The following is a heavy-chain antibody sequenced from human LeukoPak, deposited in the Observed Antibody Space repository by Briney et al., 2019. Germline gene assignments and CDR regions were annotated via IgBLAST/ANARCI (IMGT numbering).Heavy chain of an antibody. CDR3: ATIDYDPPWLDAFDI. D-gene: IGHD3-22*01. V-gene: IGHV3-30*02. CDR1: GFTFSSYS. Sequence: PGGSLRLSCAASGFTFSSYSMNWVRQAPGKGLEWVAFIRYDGSNKYYADSVKGRFTISRDNSKNTLYLQMNSLRAEDTAVYYCATIDYDPPWLDAFDIWGQGTMVTVSS. CDR2: IRYDGSNK. J-gene: IGHJ3*02.